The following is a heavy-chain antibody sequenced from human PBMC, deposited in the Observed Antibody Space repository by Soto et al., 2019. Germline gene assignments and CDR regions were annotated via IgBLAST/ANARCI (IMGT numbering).Heavy chain of an antibody. J-gene: IGHJ5*02. CDR2: INHSGST. D-gene: IGHD6-13*01. CDR3: ARGLNGYSSSWYSSPSWFDP. Sequence: SETLSLTCAVYGGSFSGYYWSWIRQPPGKGLEWIGEINHSGSTNYNPSLRSRVTISVDTSKNQFSLKLSSVTAADTAVYYCARGLNGYSSSWYSSPSWFDPWGQGTLVTVSS. V-gene: IGHV4-34*01. CDR1: GGSFSGYY.